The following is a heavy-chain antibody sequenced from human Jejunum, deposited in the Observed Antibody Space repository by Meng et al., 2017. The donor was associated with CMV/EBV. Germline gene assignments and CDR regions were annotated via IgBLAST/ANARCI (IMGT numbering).Heavy chain of an antibody. CDR1: GFTFSNYG. CDR2: ISFDGSNK. D-gene: IGHD4-11*01. J-gene: IGHJ4*02. V-gene: IGHV3-30-3*01. CDR3: ARDPSMRVTLDS. Sequence: QEQLVESGGGVVQPGRALRPACAASGFTFSNYGLEWVRQAPGKGLEWVALISFDGSNKYYSDSVKGRFTISRDDSKNTLYLQMNSLRTEDTAVYYCARDPSMRVTLDSWGQGTLFNVSS.